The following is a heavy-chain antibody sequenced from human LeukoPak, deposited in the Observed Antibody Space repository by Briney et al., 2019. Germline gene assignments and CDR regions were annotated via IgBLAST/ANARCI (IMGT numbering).Heavy chain of an antibody. J-gene: IGHJ4*02. D-gene: IGHD3-10*01. V-gene: IGHV3-15*01. Sequence: GGSLRLSCAASGFTFSSYWMSWVRQAPGKGLEWVGRIKSKTDGGTTDYAAPVKGRFTISRDDSKNTLYLQMNSLKTEDTAVYYCTTAPLLWFGELQNIDCWGQGTLVTVSS. CDR3: TTAPLLWFGELQNIDC. CDR2: IKSKTDGGTT. CDR1: GFTFSSYW.